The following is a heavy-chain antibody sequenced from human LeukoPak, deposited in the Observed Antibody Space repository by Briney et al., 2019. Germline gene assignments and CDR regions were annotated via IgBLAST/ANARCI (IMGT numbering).Heavy chain of an antibody. CDR3: ARVYYGSGSYAFDI. J-gene: IGHJ3*02. V-gene: IGHV4-39*07. CDR2: IYYSGST. Sequence: SETLSLTCTVSGGSISSSSYYWGWIRQPPGKGLEWIGSIYYSGSTYYNPSLKSRVTISVDTSKNQFSLKLSSVTAADTAMYYCARVYYGSGSYAFDIWGQGTMVTVSS. CDR1: GGSISSSSYY. D-gene: IGHD3-10*01.